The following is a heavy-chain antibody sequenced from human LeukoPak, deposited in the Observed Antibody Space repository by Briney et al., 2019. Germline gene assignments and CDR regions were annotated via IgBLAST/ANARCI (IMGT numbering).Heavy chain of an antibody. CDR3: ARGPSRGWFDP. J-gene: IGHJ5*02. CDR1: GYTFTDYV. D-gene: IGHD3-10*01. V-gene: IGHV1-3*01. Sequence: ASVKVSCKASGYTFTDYVIHWVRQAPGQRLEWMGWINAANGNTKYSQKFQGRVTITRDTSASIAYMELSSLRSEDAAVYYWARGPSRGWFDPWGQGTLVTVSS. CDR2: INAANGNT.